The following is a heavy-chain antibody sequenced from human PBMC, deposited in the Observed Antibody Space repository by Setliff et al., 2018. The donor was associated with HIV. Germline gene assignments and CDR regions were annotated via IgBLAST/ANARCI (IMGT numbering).Heavy chain of an antibody. Sequence: ASVKVSCKASGYTFTSYGISGVRQAPGQGLEWMGWISAYNGNTNYAQKLQGRVTMTTDTSTSTAYMELRSLRSDDTAVYYCARGSVYYYAGSGYYTPFDYWGQGTLVTVSS. CDR3: ARGSVYYYAGSGYYTPFDY. CDR2: ISAYNGNT. V-gene: IGHV1-18*01. J-gene: IGHJ4*02. CDR1: GYTFTSYG. D-gene: IGHD3-22*01.